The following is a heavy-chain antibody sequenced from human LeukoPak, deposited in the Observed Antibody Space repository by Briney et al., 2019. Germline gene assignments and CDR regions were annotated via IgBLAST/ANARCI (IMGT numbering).Heavy chain of an antibody. Sequence: GGSLRLSCVASGFSFGTHWMAWVRQPPGAGPEWVANIKQDETETYYADAVRGRFTITRDNAKNSLYLQMDNLRGEDTAVYYCARDSGDRPQAVGYFFDYWGQGSLVTVSS. J-gene: IGHJ4*02. CDR2: IKQDETET. CDR3: ARDSGDRPQAVGYFFDY. D-gene: IGHD7-27*01. CDR1: GFSFGTHW. V-gene: IGHV3-7*01.